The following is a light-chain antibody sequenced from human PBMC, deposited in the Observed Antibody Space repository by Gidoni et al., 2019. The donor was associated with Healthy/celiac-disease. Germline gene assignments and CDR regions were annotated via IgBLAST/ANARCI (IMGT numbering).Light chain of an antibody. V-gene: IGKV3-20*01. CDR2: GAS. CDR1: QSVSSSY. Sequence: DIVLSQSPGTLSLSPGERATLSCRTSQSVSSSYLAWYQQKPGQAPRPLIYGASSRATGIPDRFSGSGSGTDFTLTISRLEPEDFAVYYCQQYGSSFGQGTKLEIK. J-gene: IGKJ2*01. CDR3: QQYGSS.